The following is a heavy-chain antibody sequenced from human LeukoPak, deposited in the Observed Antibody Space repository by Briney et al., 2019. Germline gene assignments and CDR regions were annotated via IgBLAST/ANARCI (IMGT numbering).Heavy chain of an antibody. Sequence: SETLSLTCTVSGGSISSSSYYWSWIRQPAGKGREWIGRNYTRATTTYTPSLQSRVTTPAHTSKHQSPLNLSSATAADTAVYYCARSCSSTSCYTAAYYYYMD. CDR1: GGSISSSSYY. V-gene: IGHV4-61*02. D-gene: IGHD2-2*02. J-gene: IGHJ6*03. CDR3: ARSCSSTSCYTAAYYYYMD. CDR2: NYTRATT.